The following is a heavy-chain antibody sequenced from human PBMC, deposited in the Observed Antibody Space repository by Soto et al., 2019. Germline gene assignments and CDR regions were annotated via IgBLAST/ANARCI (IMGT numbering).Heavy chain of an antibody. CDR2: IIPIFGTA. V-gene: IGHV1-69*13. D-gene: IGHD3-22*01. Sequence: SVKVSCKASGYTFTSYGISWVRQAPGQGLEWMGGIIPIFGTANYAQKFQGRVTITADESTSTAYMELSSLRSEDTAVYYCARGGTYYYDSSGYYHFDYWGQGTLVTVS. J-gene: IGHJ4*02. CDR3: ARGGTYYYDSSGYYHFDY. CDR1: GYTFTSYG.